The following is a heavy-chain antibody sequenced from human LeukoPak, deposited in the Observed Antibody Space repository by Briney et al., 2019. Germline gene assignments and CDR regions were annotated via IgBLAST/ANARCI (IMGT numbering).Heavy chain of an antibody. CDR3: ARHQWRHYFSSTSCYIFDC. CDR2: IYHSGST. D-gene: IGHD2-2*02. CDR1: GYSISSGYY. J-gene: IGHJ4*02. V-gene: IGHV4-38-2*02. Sequence: SETLSLTCTVSGYSISSGYYWGWIRQPPGKGLEWIGSIYHSGSTYYNPSLKSRVTISVDTSKNQFSLKLSSVTAADTAVYYCARHQWRHYFSSTSCYIFDCWRQATLVTDPS.